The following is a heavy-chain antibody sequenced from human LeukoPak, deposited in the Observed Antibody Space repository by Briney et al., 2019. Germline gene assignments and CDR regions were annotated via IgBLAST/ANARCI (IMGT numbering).Heavy chain of an antibody. J-gene: IGHJ4*02. D-gene: IGHD2-15*01. Sequence: SETLSLTCTVSGGSISSSSYYWGWIRQPPGKGLEWIGSIYYSGSTYYNPSLKSRVTISVDTSKNQFSLKLSSVTAADTAVYYCARDSPGVSWYDYWGQGTLVTVSS. CDR3: ARDSPGVSWYDY. CDR2: IYYSGST. V-gene: IGHV4-39*07. CDR1: GGSISSSSYY.